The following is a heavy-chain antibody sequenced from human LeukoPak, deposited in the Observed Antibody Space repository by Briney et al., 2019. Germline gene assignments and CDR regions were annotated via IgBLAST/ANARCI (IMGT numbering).Heavy chain of an antibody. CDR3: ARSIPYGTTWYGRSDY. Sequence: GGSLRLSCAASGFPFTSYSMTWVRQAPGKGLEWVANIKPDGTTKFYVDSVKGRFTISRDNALNSLYLQMNSLRAEDTAIYYCARSIPYGTTWYGRSDYWGQGTLVTVSS. CDR2: IKPDGTTK. CDR1: GFPFTSYS. V-gene: IGHV3-7*03. D-gene: IGHD6-13*01. J-gene: IGHJ4*02.